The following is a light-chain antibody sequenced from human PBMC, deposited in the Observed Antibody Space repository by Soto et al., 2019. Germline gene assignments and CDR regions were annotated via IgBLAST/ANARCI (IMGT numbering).Light chain of an antibody. CDR1: QSVSSSY. CDR3: QQYGSSSFT. J-gene: IGKJ3*01. CDR2: GAS. Sequence: EIVLTQSPGTLSLSPGERATLSCRASQSVSSSYLAWYKQKPGQAPRLLIYGASSRATGIPDRFSGSGSGTDFTLTISRLEPEDFAVYYCQQYGSSSFTFGPGTKVYIK. V-gene: IGKV3-20*01.